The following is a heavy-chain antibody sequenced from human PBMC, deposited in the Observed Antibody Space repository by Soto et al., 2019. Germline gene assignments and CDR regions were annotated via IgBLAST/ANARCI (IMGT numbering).Heavy chain of an antibody. D-gene: IGHD3-3*01. CDR3: AKDRTVAFGVPLYYFDY. V-gene: IGHV3-30*18. Sequence: GSLRLSCAASGFTFSSYGMHWVRQAPGKGLEWVAVISYDGSNEYYADSVKGRFTISRDNSKNTLYLQMNSLRAEDTAVYYCAKDRTVAFGVPLYYFDYWGQGTLVTVSS. CDR1: GFTFSSYG. J-gene: IGHJ4*02. CDR2: ISYDGSNE.